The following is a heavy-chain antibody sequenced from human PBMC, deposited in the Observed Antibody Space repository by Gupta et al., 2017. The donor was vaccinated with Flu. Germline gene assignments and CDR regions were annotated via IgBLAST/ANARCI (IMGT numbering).Heavy chain of an antibody. D-gene: IGHD4-17*01. V-gene: IGHV3-11*01. Sequence: PGKGLEWVSYISSSGSTIYYADSVKGRFTISRDNAKNSLYLQMNSLRAEDTAVYYCARVLDYGDYLMFGMDVWGQGTTVTVSS. CDR3: ARVLDYGDYLMFGMDV. CDR2: ISSSGSTI. J-gene: IGHJ6*02.